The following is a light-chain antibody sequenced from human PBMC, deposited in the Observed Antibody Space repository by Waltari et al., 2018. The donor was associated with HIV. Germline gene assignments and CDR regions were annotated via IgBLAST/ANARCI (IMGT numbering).Light chain of an antibody. CDR3: GTWDSSLSAWV. CDR2: DNT. Sequence: QSVLTQPPSVSAAPGQKVTISCSGSSSHIGNNFVSWFQQLPGTAPKLLIYDNTRRPSGIPDRFSGSKSGTSATLGITGLQSGDEADYYCGTWDSSLSAWVFGGGTKLTVL. CDR1: SSHIGNNF. J-gene: IGLJ2*01. V-gene: IGLV1-51*01.